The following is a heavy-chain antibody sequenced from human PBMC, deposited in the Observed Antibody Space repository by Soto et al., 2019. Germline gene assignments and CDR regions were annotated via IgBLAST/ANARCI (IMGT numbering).Heavy chain of an antibody. CDR2: VHFRGST. CDR1: GGSISSNSYF. Sequence: QLQLQESGPGLMKPSETLSLTCSVSGGSISSNSYFWDWIRQSPGKGLEWIGSVHFRGSTYYNPSLKGRDTISVDTSKNQFSLKLTSVTAADRAVYYCARRCPNNSYGYDHRLDPWGQGTLVTVSS. V-gene: IGHV4-39*01. D-gene: IGHD5-18*01. J-gene: IGHJ5*02. CDR3: ARRCPNNSYGYDHRLDP.